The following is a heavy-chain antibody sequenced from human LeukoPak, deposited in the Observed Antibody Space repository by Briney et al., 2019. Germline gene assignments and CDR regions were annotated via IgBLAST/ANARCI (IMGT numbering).Heavy chain of an antibody. CDR3: AREGYGSGSHYTFDY. Sequence: ASVKVSCKASGYTFTDYYMHWVRQAPGQGLEWMGRVNPYNGDTSYTQKFQGRVTVTRDTSISAAYMVLSRLRSDDTAVYYCAREGYGSGSHYTFDYWGQGTLVTVSS. J-gene: IGHJ4*02. D-gene: IGHD3-10*01. V-gene: IGHV1-2*06. CDR2: VNPYNGDT. CDR1: GYTFTDYY.